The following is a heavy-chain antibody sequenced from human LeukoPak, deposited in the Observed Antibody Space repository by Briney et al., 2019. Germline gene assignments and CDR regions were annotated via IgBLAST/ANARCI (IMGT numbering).Heavy chain of an antibody. CDR1: SFTFSTST. D-gene: IGHD1-20*01. CDR3: AREYNSPNRFDY. CDR2: ISRSSSYI. Sequence: PGGSLRLSCAASSFTFSTSTMNWVRQAPGKGLEWVSSISRSSSYINYADSVRGRFTISRDNAKNSLYLQMSSLRAEDTAVYYCAREYNSPNRFDYWGQGTLVTVSS. V-gene: IGHV3-21*01. J-gene: IGHJ4*02.